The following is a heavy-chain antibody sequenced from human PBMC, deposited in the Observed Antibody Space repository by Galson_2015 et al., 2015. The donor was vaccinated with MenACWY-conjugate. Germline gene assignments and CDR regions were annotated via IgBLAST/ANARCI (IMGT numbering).Heavy chain of an antibody. J-gene: IGHJ4*02. CDR3: ARDGGDYYFDY. V-gene: IGHV3-30*04. CDR2: ISFDGSDK. D-gene: IGHD2-21*01. Sequence: SLRLSCAASGFTFSTYTMHWVRQAPGKGLEWVALISFDGSDKYYADSVKGRFTISRDNSKNTLYVQMNSLRTEDTAIYYCARDGGDYYFDYWGQGTLVPVSS. CDR1: GFTFSTYT.